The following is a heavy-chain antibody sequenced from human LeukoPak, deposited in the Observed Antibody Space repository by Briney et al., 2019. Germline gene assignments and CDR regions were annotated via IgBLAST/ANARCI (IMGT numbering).Heavy chain of an antibody. CDR2: ISRSAVSI. CDR1: GFTVSSNY. D-gene: IGHD6-13*01. V-gene: IGHV3-11*04. CDR3: AKVGALSSSWLLS. J-gene: IGHJ5*02. Sequence: PGGSLRLSCAASGFTVSSNYMSWVRQAPGKGLEWVSAISRSAVSIYYADSVKGRFTISRDNAKNSLYLQMNSLRAEDTAVYYCAKVGALSSSWLLSWGQGTLVTVSS.